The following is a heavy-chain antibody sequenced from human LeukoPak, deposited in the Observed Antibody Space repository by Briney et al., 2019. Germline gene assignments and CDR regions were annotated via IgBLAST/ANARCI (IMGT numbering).Heavy chain of an antibody. D-gene: IGHD3-16*01. Sequence: SETLSPTCAVYGGSFSGYYWSWIRQPPGKGLEWIGEINHSGSTNYNPSLKSRVTISVDTSKNQFSLKLSSVTAADTAVYYCARAPRRITFGGHLSWFDPWGQGTLVTVSS. CDR2: INHSGST. CDR3: ARAPRRITFGGHLSWFDP. J-gene: IGHJ5*02. V-gene: IGHV4-34*01. CDR1: GGSFSGYY.